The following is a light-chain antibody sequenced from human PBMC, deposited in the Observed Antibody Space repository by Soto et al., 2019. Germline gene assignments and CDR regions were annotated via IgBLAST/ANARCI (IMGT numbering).Light chain of an antibody. CDR3: QQYGSSPLIS. J-gene: IGKJ5*01. CDR2: GAS. Sequence: EIVMTQSPVTLSVSPGERATLSCRAGQTVSITYLTWYQQKPGQAPRLLIFGASKRATGIPDRFSGSGSGRDFTLTISGLEPEDFAVYYCQQYGSSPLISFGQGTRLEIK. CDR1: QTVSITY. V-gene: IGKV3-20*01.